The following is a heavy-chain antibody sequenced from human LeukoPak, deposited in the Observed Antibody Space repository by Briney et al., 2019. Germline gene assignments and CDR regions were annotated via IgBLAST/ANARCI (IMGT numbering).Heavy chain of an antibody. CDR1: GYTFTSYA. CDR2: ISAYNGNT. CDR3: ARAEGGYNYDY. V-gene: IGHV1-18*01. D-gene: IGHD5-18*01. J-gene: IGHJ4*02. Sequence: ASVKVSCKASGYTFTSYAMHWVRQAPGQRLEWMGWISAYNGNTNYAQKLQGRVTVTTDTSTSTAYMELRSLKSDDTAVYYCARAEGGYNYDYWGQGTLVTVSS.